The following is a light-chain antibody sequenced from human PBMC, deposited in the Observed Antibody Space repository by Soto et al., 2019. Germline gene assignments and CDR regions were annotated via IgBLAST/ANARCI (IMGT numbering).Light chain of an antibody. Sequence: QSVLTQPPSASGTPGQRVTISCSGSSSNIGSNTVNCYQQLPGTAPKLLSYSNNQRPSGFPGRFSGSKSGTAASLAISGLQSEDEADYYCAAWDDSLNGYVFGTGTKVTVL. CDR2: SNN. J-gene: IGLJ1*01. V-gene: IGLV1-44*01. CDR1: SSNIGSNT. CDR3: AAWDDSLNGYV.